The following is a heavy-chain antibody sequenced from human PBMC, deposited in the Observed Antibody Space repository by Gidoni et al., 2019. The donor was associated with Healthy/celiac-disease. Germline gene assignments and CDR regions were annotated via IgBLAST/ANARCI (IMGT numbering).Heavy chain of an antibody. CDR1: GFTFSSYA. J-gene: IGHJ6*03. Sequence: EVQLVESGGGLVQPGGSLSLSWAASGFTFSSYAMHCVRQAPGKGLEDVSAISSNGGNTYYANSVKGRFTISRDNSKNTLYLQMGSLRAEDMAVYYCAREGHYDFWSGYYGGYYYYMDVWGKGTTVTVSS. D-gene: IGHD3-3*01. CDR3: AREGHYDFWSGYYGGYYYYMDV. CDR2: ISSNGGNT. V-gene: IGHV3-64*01.